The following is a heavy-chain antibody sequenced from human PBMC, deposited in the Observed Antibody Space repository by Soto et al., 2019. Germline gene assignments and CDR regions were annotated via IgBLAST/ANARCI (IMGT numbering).Heavy chain of an antibody. J-gene: IGHJ5*02. Sequence: QVNLVQSGAEVKKPGASVKVSCKASGYTFTNYDLNWVRQAPGQGLEWMGWMNPNSGNTGYAQNFQGRVTMTTNSSISTGYMELSSLTSEDTAVYYCVRGGLRHFVWVLKGFDPWGQGTLVIVSS. CDR1: GYTFTNYD. CDR2: MNPNSGNT. V-gene: IGHV1-8*01. CDR3: VRGGLRHFVWVLKGFDP. D-gene: IGHD3-9*01.